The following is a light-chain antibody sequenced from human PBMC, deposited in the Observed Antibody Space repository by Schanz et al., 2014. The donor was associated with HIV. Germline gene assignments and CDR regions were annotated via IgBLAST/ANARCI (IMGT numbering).Light chain of an antibody. CDR1: SSNIGSST. J-gene: IGLJ3*02. CDR3: AAWDDSLSGRV. Sequence: SVLTQPPSASGTPGQRVTISCSGSSSNIGSSTVNWYQQLPGTAPKLLIYSNNQRPSGVPDRFSGSKSGTSASLAISGLQSEDEADYYCAAWDDSLSGRVFGGGTKLTVL. CDR2: SNN. V-gene: IGLV1-44*01.